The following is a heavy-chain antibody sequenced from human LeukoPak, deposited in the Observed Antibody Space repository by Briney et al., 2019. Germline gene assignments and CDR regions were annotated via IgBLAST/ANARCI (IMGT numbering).Heavy chain of an antibody. Sequence: GGSLRLSCAASGFTFSSYEMNGVRQAPGKGLEWVSYISSSGSTIYYADSVKGRFTISRDNAMNSLYLQMNSLRAEDTAVYYCARAGDYGDYVFDYWGQGTLVTVSS. V-gene: IGHV3-48*03. D-gene: IGHD4-17*01. CDR3: ARAGDYGDYVFDY. CDR2: ISSSGSTI. J-gene: IGHJ4*02. CDR1: GFTFSSYE.